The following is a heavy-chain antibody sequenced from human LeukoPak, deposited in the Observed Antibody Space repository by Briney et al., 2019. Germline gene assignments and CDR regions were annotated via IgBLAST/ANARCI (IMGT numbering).Heavy chain of an antibody. Sequence: RSGGSLRLSCAASGFTFSSYAMHWVRQAPGKGLEWVAVISYDGSNKYYADSVKGRFTISRDNSKNTLYLQMNSLRAEDTAVYYCARDQGHEPAAIRGAIDYWGQGTLVTVSS. CDR1: GFTFSSYA. CDR2: ISYDGSNK. V-gene: IGHV3-30-3*01. CDR3: ARDQGHEPAAIRGAIDY. J-gene: IGHJ4*02. D-gene: IGHD2-2*01.